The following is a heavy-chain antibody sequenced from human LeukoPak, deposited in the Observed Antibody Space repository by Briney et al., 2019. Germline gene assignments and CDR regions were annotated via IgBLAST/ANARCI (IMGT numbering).Heavy chain of an antibody. CDR1: GFTFNIYA. CDR3: AKDHMSSPVTYGYSFDS. V-gene: IGHV3-23*01. J-gene: IGHJ4*02. Sequence: AGSLRLSCAASGFTFNIYAMNWVRQAPGKGLEWVAAISGSGVSTRDADSVKGRFTISRDNSKNTLYLQMSSLRAEDTAVYYCAKDHMSSPVTYGYSFDSWGQGPLLTGSS. CDR2: ISGSGVST. D-gene: IGHD5-18*01.